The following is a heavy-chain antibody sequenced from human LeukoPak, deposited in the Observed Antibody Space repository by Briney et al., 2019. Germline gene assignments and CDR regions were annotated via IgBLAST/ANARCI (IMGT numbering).Heavy chain of an antibody. J-gene: IGHJ5*02. Sequence: ASVKVSCKASGGTFSSYDINWVRQATGQGLEWMGWMNPNSGNTGYAQKFQGRVTITRNTSISTAYMELSSLRSEDTAVYYCARGVSWSGFDPWGQGTLVTVSS. CDR3: ARGVSWSGFDP. CDR2: MNPNSGNT. D-gene: IGHD6-13*01. V-gene: IGHV1-8*03. CDR1: GGTFSSYD.